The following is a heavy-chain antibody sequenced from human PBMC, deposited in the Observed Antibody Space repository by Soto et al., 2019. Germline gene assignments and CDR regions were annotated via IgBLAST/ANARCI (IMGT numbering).Heavy chain of an antibody. CDR3: AKDFSSGWYTHFDY. D-gene: IGHD6-19*01. J-gene: IGHJ4*02. CDR2: ISYDGSYK. V-gene: IGHV3-30*18. Sequence: GGSLRLSCAASGFTFSSYGMHWVRQAPGKGLEWVALISYDGSYKYYADSVKGRFTISRDNSENTQCLQMNNLRPEGTAVYYCAKDFSSGWYTHFDYWGQGTLVTVSS. CDR1: GFTFSSYG.